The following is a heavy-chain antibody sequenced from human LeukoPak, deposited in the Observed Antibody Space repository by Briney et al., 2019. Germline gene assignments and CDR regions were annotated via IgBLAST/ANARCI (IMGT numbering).Heavy chain of an antibody. CDR1: GYSISSGYY. V-gene: IGHV4-38-2*02. CDR2: IYHSGST. CDR3: AREQGYGDYNYDY. D-gene: IGHD4-17*01. Sequence: SETLSLTCAVSGYSISSGYYWGWIRQPPGKGLEWIGSIYHSGSTYYNPSLKGRVTISVDTSKNQFSLKLSSVTAADTAVYYCAREQGYGDYNYDYWGQGTLVTVSS. J-gene: IGHJ4*02.